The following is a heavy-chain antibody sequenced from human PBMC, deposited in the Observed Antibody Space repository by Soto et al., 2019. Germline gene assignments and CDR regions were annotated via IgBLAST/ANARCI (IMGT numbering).Heavy chain of an antibody. V-gene: IGHV4-34*01. Sequence: SETLSLTCXVSGGSFSGYYWTWIRQPPGKGLEWIGEINHSGSTHYNSSLKSRLTISVDTSNNQFSLKLSSVTAADTAIYYCARGQSDSYASSGPRYHSFDYWAQGTLVTVSS. CDR3: ARGQSDSYASSGPRYHSFDY. CDR1: GGSFSGYY. J-gene: IGHJ4*02. D-gene: IGHD3-22*01. CDR2: INHSGST.